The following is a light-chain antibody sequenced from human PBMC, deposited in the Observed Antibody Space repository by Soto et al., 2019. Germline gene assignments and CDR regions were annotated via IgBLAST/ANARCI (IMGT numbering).Light chain of an antibody. CDR1: QIFSSW. CDR3: QQYNDNWT. V-gene: IGKV1-5*03. Sequence: DIQMTQSPSTLSAYVGDRVTITCRACQIFSSWLAWYQQKPGQAPKLLIYKVFTLQSGFPSRFSGSGSGTEFTLAISSLQPDDSATYYCQQYNDNWTFGQGTKV. J-gene: IGKJ1*01. CDR2: KVF.